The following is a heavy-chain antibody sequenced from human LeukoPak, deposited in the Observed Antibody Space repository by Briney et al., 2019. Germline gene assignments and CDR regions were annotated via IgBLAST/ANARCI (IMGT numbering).Heavy chain of an antibody. CDR3: AKDGVGYQLLMGYFQH. Sequence: GGSLRLSCAASGFTLSSYAMSWVRQAPGKGLEWVSAISGSGGSTYYADSVKSRFTISRDNSKNTLYLQMNSLRAEDTAVYYCAKDGVGYQLLMGYFQHWGQGTLVTVSS. D-gene: IGHD2-2*01. CDR1: GFTLSSYA. J-gene: IGHJ1*01. V-gene: IGHV3-23*01. CDR2: ISGSGGST.